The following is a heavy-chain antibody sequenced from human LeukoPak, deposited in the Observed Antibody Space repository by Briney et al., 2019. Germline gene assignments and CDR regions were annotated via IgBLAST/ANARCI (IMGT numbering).Heavy chain of an antibody. V-gene: IGHV1-2*02. CDR3: ARSDGYNHPFGY. CDR1: GYTFTGYY. CDR2: INPNSGGT. Sequence: ASVKVSCKASGYTFTGYYMHWVRQAPGQGLEWMGWINPNSGGTNYARKFQGRVTMTRDTSISTAYMELSRLRSDDTAVYYCARSDGYNHPFGYWGQGTLVTVSS. J-gene: IGHJ4*02. D-gene: IGHD5-24*01.